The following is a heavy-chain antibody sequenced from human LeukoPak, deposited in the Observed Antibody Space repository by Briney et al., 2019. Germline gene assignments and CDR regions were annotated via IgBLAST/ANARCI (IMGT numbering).Heavy chain of an antibody. V-gene: IGHV1-46*01. CDR1: GYTFTKYY. J-gene: IGHJ4*02. D-gene: IGHD3-9*01. Sequence: ASVKVSCKASGYTFTKYYMYWVRQAPGQGLEWMGIINPNDRSTIYAQKFQGRVTMTSDTSTSTVYMELSSLRSEDTAVYYCARDREKTGYYFDYWGQGTLVTVSS. CDR3: ARDREKTGYYFDY. CDR2: INPNDRST.